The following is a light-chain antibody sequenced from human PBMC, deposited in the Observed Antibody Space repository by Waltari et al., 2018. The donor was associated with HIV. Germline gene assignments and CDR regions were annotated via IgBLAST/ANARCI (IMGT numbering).Light chain of an antibody. CDR3: SSWTSSTPLV. CDR2: DVR. CDR1: HSDFSSYDC. V-gene: IGLV2-14*01. Sequence: QSALTQPASASGSPGQATTIACTGSHSDFSSYDCVPWYKQSPGKAPRLIISDVRNRHSGISSRFSVSQYGYTASLTISGLRAEAEADYFCSSWTSSTPLVFGTGTKVTVL. J-gene: IGLJ1*01.